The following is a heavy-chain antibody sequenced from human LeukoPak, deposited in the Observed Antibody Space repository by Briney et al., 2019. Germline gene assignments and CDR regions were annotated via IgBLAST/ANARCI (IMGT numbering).Heavy chain of an antibody. CDR2: ISGSSGII. Sequence: GGSLRLSCAASGFTFNTYTMNWVRQAPGKGLEWVSYISGSSGIIDYADSVRGRFTISRDNAKNSLYLQMNSLRAEDTAVYYCAGGLPDYYYYGMDVWGQGTTVTVPS. V-gene: IGHV3-48*01. CDR3: AGGLPDYYYYGMDV. D-gene: IGHD2-21*01. CDR1: GFTFNTYT. J-gene: IGHJ6*02.